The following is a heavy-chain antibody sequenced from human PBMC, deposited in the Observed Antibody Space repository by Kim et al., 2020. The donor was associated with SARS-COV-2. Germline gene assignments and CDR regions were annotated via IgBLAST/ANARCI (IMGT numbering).Heavy chain of an antibody. Sequence: YADSVKGRFTISRDNAKNSLYLQMNSLRAEDTAVYYCARRLGFWPQGDDYWGQGTLVTVSS. V-gene: IGHV3-21*01. CDR3: ARRLGFWPQGDDY. D-gene: IGHD3-16*01. J-gene: IGHJ4*02.